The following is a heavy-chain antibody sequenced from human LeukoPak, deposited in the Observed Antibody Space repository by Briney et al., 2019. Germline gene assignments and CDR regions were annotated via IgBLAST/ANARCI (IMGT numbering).Heavy chain of an antibody. CDR1: GYSISSGYY. V-gene: IGHV4-38-2*02. Sequence: PSETLSLTCTVSGYSISSGYYWGWSRQPPGKGLEWIGSIYHSGSTYYNPSLKSRVTISVDTSKNQFSLKLSSVTAADTAVYYCARAHDYTRFDYWGQGTLVIVSS. D-gene: IGHD4-11*01. CDR3: ARAHDYTRFDY. J-gene: IGHJ4*02. CDR2: IYHSGST.